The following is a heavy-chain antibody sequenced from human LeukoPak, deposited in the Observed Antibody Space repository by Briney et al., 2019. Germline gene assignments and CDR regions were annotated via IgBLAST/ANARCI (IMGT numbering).Heavy chain of an antibody. Sequence: PGGSLRLSCAASGFTFSSYWMSWVRQAPGKGLEWVANIKQDGGEKYYVDSVKGRFTISRDNAKNSLYLQMNSPRAEDTAVYYCARDPYSGGYGDYYYYYMDLWGQGTTVTIPS. CDR2: IKQDGGEK. CDR1: GFTFSSYW. V-gene: IGHV3-7*01. J-gene: IGHJ6*03. D-gene: IGHD1-26*01. CDR3: ARDPYSGGYGDYYYYYMDL.